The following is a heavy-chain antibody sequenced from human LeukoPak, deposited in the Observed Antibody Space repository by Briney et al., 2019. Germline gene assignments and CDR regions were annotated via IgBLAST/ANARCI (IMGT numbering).Heavy chain of an antibody. V-gene: IGHV4-39*01. CDR3: ARGSRYGSNPHPAVAFDY. CDR2: IYYSGST. CDR1: GGSISSSSYY. D-gene: IGHD4-23*01. J-gene: IGHJ4*02. Sequence: SETLSLTCTVSGGSISSSSYYWGWIRQPPGKGLEWIGNIYYSGSTYYNPSLKSRVTISVDTSKNQFSLKLSSVTAADTAVYYCARGSRYGSNPHPAVAFDYWGQGTLVTVSS.